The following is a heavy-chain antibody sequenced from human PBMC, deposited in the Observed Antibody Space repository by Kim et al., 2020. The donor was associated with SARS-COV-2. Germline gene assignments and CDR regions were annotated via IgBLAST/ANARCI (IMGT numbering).Heavy chain of an antibody. CDR1: GFTFGDYA. D-gene: IGHD6-13*01. CDR2: ISWNSGSI. Sequence: GGSLRLSCAASGFTFGDYAMHWVRQAPGKGLEWVSGISWNSGSIGYADSVKGRFTISRDNAKNSLYLQMNSLRAEDTALYYCAKVQKRAAAGTKGYFDYWGQGTLVTVSS. V-gene: IGHV3-9*01. CDR3: AKVQKRAAAGTKGYFDY. J-gene: IGHJ4*02.